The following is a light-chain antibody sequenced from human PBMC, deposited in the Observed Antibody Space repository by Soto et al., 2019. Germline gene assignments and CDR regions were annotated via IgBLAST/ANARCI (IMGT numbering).Light chain of an antibody. J-gene: IGKJ4*01. Sequence: DIQMTQSPSSLSAPVGDGVTITSQANQDITNYLNWYQQKPGKSPKLLIFDAANLEAGVPSRFSGSGSGTEFTFTITSLQPEDVATYYCQQYENLPLTFGGGTKVDIK. CDR3: QQYENLPLT. CDR1: QDITNY. CDR2: DAA. V-gene: IGKV1-33*01.